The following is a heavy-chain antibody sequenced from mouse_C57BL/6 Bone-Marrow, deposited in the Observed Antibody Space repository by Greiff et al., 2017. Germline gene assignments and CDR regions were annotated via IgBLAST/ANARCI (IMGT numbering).Heavy chain of an antibody. V-gene: IGHV6-6*01. CDR2: IRNKANNHAT. D-gene: IGHD3-3*01. CDR1: GFTFSDAW. CDR3: SRGDWSYYFDY. J-gene: IGHJ2*01. Sequence: EVMLVESGGGLVQPGGSMKLSCAASGFTFSDAWMDWVRQSPEKGLEWVAEIRNKANNHATYYAESVKGRFTISRYDSKSSVYLQMNSLRAEDTGIYYCSRGDWSYYFDYWGQGTTLTVSS.